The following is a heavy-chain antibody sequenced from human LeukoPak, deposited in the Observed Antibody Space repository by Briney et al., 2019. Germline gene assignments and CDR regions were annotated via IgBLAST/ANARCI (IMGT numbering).Heavy chain of an antibody. CDR1: GGSFSGYY. CDR2: INHSGST. V-gene: IGHV4-34*01. J-gene: IGHJ5*02. D-gene: IGHD6-19*01. Sequence: SETLSLTCAVYGGSFSGYYWSWIRQPPGEGLEWIGEINHSGSTNYNPSLKSRVTISVDTSKNQFSLKLSSVTAADTAVYYCAREIAVAPDGGWFDPWGQGTLVTVSS. CDR3: AREIAVAPDGGWFDP.